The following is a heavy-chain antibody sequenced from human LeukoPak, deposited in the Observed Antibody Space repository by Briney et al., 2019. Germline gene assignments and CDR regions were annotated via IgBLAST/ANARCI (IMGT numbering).Heavy chain of an antibody. CDR3: SSQPAVLDLDR. J-gene: IGHJ4*02. V-gene: IGHV3-7*01. Sequence: GGSLRLSCAASGFAFSSYWMTWVRQAPGKGLEWVANIKPDGSGKTYVDSVKGRFTISRDNAKNSLYLQMRGLRVGDTAVYYCSSQPAVLDLDRWGQGTLVTVSS. CDR2: IKPDGSGK. CDR1: GFAFSSYW. D-gene: IGHD6-19*01.